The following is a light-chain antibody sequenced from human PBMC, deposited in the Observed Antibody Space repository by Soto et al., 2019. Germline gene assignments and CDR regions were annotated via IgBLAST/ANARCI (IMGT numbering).Light chain of an antibody. CDR1: QSVSSSY. Sequence: EIVLTQSPGTLSLSPGERATLSCRASQSVSSSYLAWYQQKPGQAPRLLIYAASSRATGIPDRFSGSGSGTDFTLTISSLQSEDFAVYYCQQYNNWWTFGQGTKVDI. V-gene: IGKV3-20*01. J-gene: IGKJ1*01. CDR2: AAS. CDR3: QQYNNWWT.